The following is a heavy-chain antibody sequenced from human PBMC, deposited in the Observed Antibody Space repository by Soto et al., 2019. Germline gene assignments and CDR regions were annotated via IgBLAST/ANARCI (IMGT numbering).Heavy chain of an antibody. Sequence: EVRLVESGGGLVKPGGSLRLSCAASGFTFSSYSMHWVRQAPGKGLEWVSSIDSSSNYIYYADSIKGRFTISRDNAKNSLYLQINGLRAEDTAVYYCAYCQMLYSNYYYGMDVWGQGTTVTVSS. CDR1: GFTFSSYS. CDR2: IDSSSNYI. D-gene: IGHD2-8*01. CDR3: AYCQMLYSNYYYGMDV. V-gene: IGHV3-21*02. J-gene: IGHJ6*02.